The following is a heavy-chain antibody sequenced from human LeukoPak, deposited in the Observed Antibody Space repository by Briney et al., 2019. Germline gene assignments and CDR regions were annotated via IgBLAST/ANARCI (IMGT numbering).Heavy chain of an antibody. CDR2: ISAYNGNT. D-gene: IGHD6-13*01. J-gene: IGHJ4*02. Sequence: ASVKVSCKASGYTFTSYGISWVRQAPGQGLEWMGWISAYNGNTNYAQKLQGRVTMTTDTSTSTAYMELRSLRSDDTAVYYCARKSSSWSEEKALDYWGQGTLVTVSS. V-gene: IGHV1-18*01. CDR3: ARKSSSWSEEKALDY. CDR1: GYTFTSYG.